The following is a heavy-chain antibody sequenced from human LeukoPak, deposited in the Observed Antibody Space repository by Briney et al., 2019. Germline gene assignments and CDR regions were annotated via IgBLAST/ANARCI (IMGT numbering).Heavy chain of an antibody. CDR3: ASTGGNSTFYYYYYYMDV. CDR2: IIPIFGTA. Sequence: SVKVSCKASGGTFSSYAISWVRQAPGQGLEWMGGIIPIFGTANYAQKFQGRVTITADKSTSTAYMELSSLRSEDTAVYYCASTGGNSTFYYYYYYMDVWGKGTTVTVSS. J-gene: IGHJ6*03. D-gene: IGHD4-23*01. V-gene: IGHV1-69*06. CDR1: GGTFSSYA.